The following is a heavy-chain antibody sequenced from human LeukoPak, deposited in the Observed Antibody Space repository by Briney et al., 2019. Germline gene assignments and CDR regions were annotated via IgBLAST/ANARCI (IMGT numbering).Heavy chain of an antibody. D-gene: IGHD3-10*01. V-gene: IGHV3-23*01. J-gene: IGHJ4*02. CDR3: AKETTGSGSYNYDY. CDR2: ISGSGGST. Sequence: GGSLRLSCAASGFTFSSYAMSWVRQAPGKGLEWVSAISGSGGSTYYADSAKGRFTISRDNSKNTLYLQMNSLRAEDTAVYYCAKETTGSGSYNYDYWGQGTLVTVSS. CDR1: GFTFSSYA.